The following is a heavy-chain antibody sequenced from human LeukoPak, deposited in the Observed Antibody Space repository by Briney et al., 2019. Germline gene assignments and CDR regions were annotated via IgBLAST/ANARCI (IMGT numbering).Heavy chain of an antibody. Sequence: PSETLSLTCTVSGGSISSYYWSWIRQPPGKGLEWIGYIYYSGSTNYNPSLKSRVTISVDTSKNQFSLKLRSVTAADTAVYYCARVRHGAFDIWGQGTMVTVSS. CDR1: GGSISSYY. J-gene: IGHJ3*02. CDR2: IYYSGST. CDR3: ARVRHGAFDI. V-gene: IGHV4-59*08.